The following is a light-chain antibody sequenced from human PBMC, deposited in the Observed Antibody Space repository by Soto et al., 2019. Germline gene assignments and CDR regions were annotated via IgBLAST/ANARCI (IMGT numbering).Light chain of an antibody. Sequence: EIVMTQSPATLSVSPGEGATLSCKASQNVSNNLAWYQQRPGQPPRLLIYDASTRATGISARFSGSGYGTEFTLTISSLQSEDFAVYFCQQCRNWPLTFGGGTKVEIK. CDR3: QQCRNWPLT. CDR1: QNVSNN. V-gene: IGKV3-15*01. CDR2: DAS. J-gene: IGKJ4*01.